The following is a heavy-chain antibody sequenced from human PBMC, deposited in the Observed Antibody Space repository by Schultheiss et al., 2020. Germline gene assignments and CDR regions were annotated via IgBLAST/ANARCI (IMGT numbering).Heavy chain of an antibody. CDR3: ARDRSRIGAPDY. V-gene: IGHV4-4*07. CDR2: IYTSGST. Sequence: SETLSLTCAVYGGSFSGYYWNWIRQPAGKGLEWIGRIYTSGSTNYNPSLKSRVTISVDTSKNQFSLKLSSVTAADTAVYYCARDRSRIGAPDYWGQGTLVTVSS. CDR1: GGSFSGYY. D-gene: IGHD3-16*01. J-gene: IGHJ4*02.